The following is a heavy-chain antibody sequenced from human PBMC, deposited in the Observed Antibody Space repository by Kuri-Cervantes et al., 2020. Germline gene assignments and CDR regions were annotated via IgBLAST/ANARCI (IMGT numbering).Heavy chain of an antibody. V-gene: IGHV1-46*02. D-gene: IGHD3-10*01. CDR1: EYTFNTYY. CDR2: IKPSSNNT. Sequence: ASVKVSCKASEYTFNTYYIHWVRQAHGQGLEWVGVIKPSSNNTKETQKFQGRVTMTTDTSTSTVYMELSSLNSEDTAIYYCARRSYGVGGFDPWGQGTLVTVSS. J-gene: IGHJ5*02. CDR3: ARRSYGVGGFDP.